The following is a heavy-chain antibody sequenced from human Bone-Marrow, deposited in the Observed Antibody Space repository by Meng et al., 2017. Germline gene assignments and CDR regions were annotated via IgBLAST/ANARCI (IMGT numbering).Heavy chain of an antibody. Sequence: GGSLRLSCAASGFTVTSNEMSWVRQAPGKGLEWVSSISGDSTYYADSGKGRVSVSRDNSKNTLYLQVNSLRAEDTALYYCAKYSYGLGDYFDYWGQGALVTVSS. CDR3: AKYSYGLGDYFDY. CDR1: GFTVTSNE. V-gene: IGHV3-38*03. J-gene: IGHJ4*02. CDR2: ISGDST. D-gene: IGHD3-10*01.